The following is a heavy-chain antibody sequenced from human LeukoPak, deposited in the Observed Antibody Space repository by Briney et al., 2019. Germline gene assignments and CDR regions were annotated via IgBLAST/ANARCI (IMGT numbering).Heavy chain of an antibody. J-gene: IGHJ4*02. CDR2: INHSGST. CDR3: AREGSSWYARDY. V-gene: IGHV4-34*01. D-gene: IGHD6-13*01. Sequence: SETLSLTCAVYGGSFSGYYWSWIRQPPGKGLEWIGEINHSGSTNYNPSLKSRVTISADTSKNQFSLKLSSVTAADTAVYYCAREGSSWYARDYWGQGTLVTVSS. CDR1: GGSFSGYY.